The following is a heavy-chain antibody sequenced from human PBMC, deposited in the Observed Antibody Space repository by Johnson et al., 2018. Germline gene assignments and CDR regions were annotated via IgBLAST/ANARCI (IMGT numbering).Heavy chain of an antibody. J-gene: IGHJ6*02. D-gene: IGHD1-26*01. V-gene: IGHV1-8*01. Sequence: QVQLVQSGAEVKKXGASVKVSCKASGYTFTSYDINWVRQATGQGLEWMGWMNPNSGNTGYAQKFQGRVPMTRNTSRSTAYLELSSLRSEDTAVYYCARGQTTVGATDYYYYGMDVWGQGTTVTVSS. CDR3: ARGQTTVGATDYYYYGMDV. CDR2: MNPNSGNT. CDR1: GYTFTSYD.